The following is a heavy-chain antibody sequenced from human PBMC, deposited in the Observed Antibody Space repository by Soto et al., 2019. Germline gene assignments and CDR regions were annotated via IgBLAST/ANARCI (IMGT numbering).Heavy chain of an antibody. CDR2: LYYRGTT. J-gene: IGHJ4*01. Sequence: SETLSLTCKVSGGSVTNSTYHWGWIRQTPGKGPEWIATLYYRGTTDYNSALRSRATMSVDTSKDHFSLTLSSVTVADTAVYFCLGVLAATLDYWGYGTPVTVSS. CDR1: GGSVTNSTYH. CDR3: LGVLAATLDY. V-gene: IGHV4-39*02. D-gene: IGHD3-16*01.